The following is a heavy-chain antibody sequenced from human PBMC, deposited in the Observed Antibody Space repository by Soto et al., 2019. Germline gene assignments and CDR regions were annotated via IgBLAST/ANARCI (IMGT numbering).Heavy chain of an antibody. CDR2: INWDGSST. V-gene: IGHV3-43*01. CDR1: GFSCDHYS. D-gene: IGHD1-1*01. Sequence: EVQLVESGGVVVQPGGSLRLSCAASGFSCDHYSMHWVRQAPGTGLEWVSLINWDGSSTVYADSVKGRFTISRDNSKNSLYLQMHSLRTEDTAFYYCAKDRTGDGYFDYWGQGTLVTVSS. J-gene: IGHJ4*02. CDR3: AKDRTGDGYFDY.